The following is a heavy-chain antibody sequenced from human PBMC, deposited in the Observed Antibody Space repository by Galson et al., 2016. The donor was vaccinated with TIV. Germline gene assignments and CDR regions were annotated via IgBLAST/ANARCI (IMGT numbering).Heavy chain of an antibody. J-gene: IGHJ4*02. CDR1: GYTFTDYY. CDR3: ARDDGSTSGSDC. CDR2: INPNSGGT. V-gene: IGHV1-2*02. D-gene: IGHD3-22*01. Sequence: SVKVSCKASGYTFTDYYIHWVRQAPGQGLEWMGWINPNSGGTIYAQKFQGGVTMTRDTSITTAYLDLSRLRSADTAVYYCARDDGSTSGSDCWGQGSLVTVSS.